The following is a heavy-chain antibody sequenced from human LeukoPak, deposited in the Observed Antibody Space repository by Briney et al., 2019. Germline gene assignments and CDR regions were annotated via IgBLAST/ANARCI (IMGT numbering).Heavy chain of an antibody. J-gene: IGHJ4*02. CDR2: INPNSGGT. CDR3: ARGSWLEMYYFDY. D-gene: IGHD5-24*01. Sequence: EASVKVSCKASGYTFTGYYMHWVRQAPGQGLEWMGWINPNSGGTNYAQKFQGRVTMTRDTSISTAYMELSRLRSDDTGVYYCARGSWLEMYYFDYWGQGTLVTVSS. V-gene: IGHV1-2*02. CDR1: GYTFTGYY.